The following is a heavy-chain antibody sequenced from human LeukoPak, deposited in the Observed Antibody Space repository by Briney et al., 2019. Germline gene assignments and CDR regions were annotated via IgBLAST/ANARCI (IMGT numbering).Heavy chain of an antibody. D-gene: IGHD3-22*01. CDR1: GGTFSSYA. J-gene: IGHJ3*02. V-gene: IGHV1-69*04. CDR3: AVAHYYDSRTRAFDI. Sequence: GASVKVSRKASGGTFSSYAISWVRQAPGQGLEWMGRIIPILGIANYAQKFQGRATITADKSTSTAYMELSSLRSEDTAVYYCAVAHYYDSRTRAFDIWGQGTMVTVSS. CDR2: IIPILGIA.